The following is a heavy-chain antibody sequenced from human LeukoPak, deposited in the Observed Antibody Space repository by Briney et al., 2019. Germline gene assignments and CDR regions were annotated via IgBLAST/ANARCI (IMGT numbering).Heavy chain of an antibody. J-gene: IGHJ4*02. CDR1: GGTFSSYA. V-gene: IGHV1-69*05. D-gene: IGHD4-23*01. CDR3: ARDPGGNSLFDY. Sequence: SVKVSCKASGGTFSSYAISWVRQAPGQGLEWMGKIIPIFGTANYAQKFQGRVTITTDESTSTAYMELSSLRSEDTAVYYCARDPGGNSLFDYWGQGTLVTVSS. CDR2: IIPIFGTA.